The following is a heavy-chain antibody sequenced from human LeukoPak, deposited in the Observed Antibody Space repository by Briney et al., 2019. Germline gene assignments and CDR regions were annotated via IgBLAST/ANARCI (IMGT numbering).Heavy chain of an antibody. CDR1: GGSISSYY. J-gene: IGHJ5*02. V-gene: IGHV4-59*01. D-gene: IGHD3-10*01. Sequence: SETLSLTCTVSGGSISSYYWSWIRQPSGKGLEWIGYIYYSGSTNYNPSLKSRVTISVDTSKNQFSLKLSSVTAADTAVYYCAREEADYYGSGSYYNGKFDPWGQGTLVTVSS. CDR2: IYYSGST. CDR3: AREEADYYGSGSYYNGKFDP.